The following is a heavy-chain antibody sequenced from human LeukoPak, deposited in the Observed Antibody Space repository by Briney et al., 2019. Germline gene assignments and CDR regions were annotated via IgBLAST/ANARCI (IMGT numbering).Heavy chain of an antibody. CDR1: GYTLTELS. V-gene: IGHV1-24*01. J-gene: IGHJ4*02. CDR3: ATRAYYYDLIDY. CDR2: FDPEDGET. D-gene: IGHD3-22*01. Sequence: ASVKVSCKVSGYTLTELSMHWMRQAPGKGLEWMGGFDPEDGETIYAQKFQGRVTMTEDTSTDTAYMELSSLRSEDTAVYYCATRAYYYDLIDYWGQGTLVTVSS.